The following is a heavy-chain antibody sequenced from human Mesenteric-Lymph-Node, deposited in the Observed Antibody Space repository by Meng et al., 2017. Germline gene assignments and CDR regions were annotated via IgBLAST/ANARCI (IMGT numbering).Heavy chain of an antibody. V-gene: IGHV3-48*03. J-gene: IGHJ3*02. CDR3: AREGSSGWYDAFDI. Sequence: GESLKISCAASGFTFSSYEMNWVRQAPGKGLQWVSYISSSGSAIYYADSVKGRFTISRDNAKNSLSLQMSSLRAEDTAVYYCAREGSSGWYDAFDIWGQGTMVTVSS. CDR2: ISSSGSAI. D-gene: IGHD6-19*01. CDR1: GFTFSSYE.